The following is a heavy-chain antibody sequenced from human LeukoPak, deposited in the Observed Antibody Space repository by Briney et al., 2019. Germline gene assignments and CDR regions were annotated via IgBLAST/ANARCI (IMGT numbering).Heavy chain of an antibody. CDR1: GGSISSNSCY. V-gene: IGHV4-39*01. Sequence: SETLSLTCTVSGGSISSNSCYWAWIRQPPGKGLEWIGSIYYSGSTYYNPSLMSRVTISVDTSKNQFSLDLSSVTAADTAVYYCARLSCPGGDCDAFDXWGQGTMVTVS. D-gene: IGHD2-21*02. CDR2: IYYSGST. CDR3: ARLSCPGGDCDAFDX. J-gene: IGHJ3*01.